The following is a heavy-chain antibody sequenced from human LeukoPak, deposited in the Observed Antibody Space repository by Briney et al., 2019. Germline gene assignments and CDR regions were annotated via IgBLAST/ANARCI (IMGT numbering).Heavy chain of an antibody. CDR1: GGSISSYY. V-gene: IGHV4-59*01. D-gene: IGHD5-24*01. J-gene: IGHJ6*02. Sequence: SETLSLTCTVSGGSISSYYWSWIRQPPGKGLEWIGNIYYSGSTNYNPSLKSRVTISVDTSKNQFSLKLSSVTAADTAVYYCARLDGGWSDYYYGMDVWGQGTTVTVSS. CDR3: ARLDGGWSDYYYGMDV. CDR2: IYYSGST.